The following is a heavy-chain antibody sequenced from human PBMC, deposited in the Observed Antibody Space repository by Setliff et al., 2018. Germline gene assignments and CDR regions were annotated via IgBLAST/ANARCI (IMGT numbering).Heavy chain of an antibody. V-gene: IGHV1-18*01. CDR2: ISPYNGHT. D-gene: IGHD2-8*01. Sequence: ASVKVSCKASGHFLSSYGVTWVRQAPGRGLQWMGWISPYNGHTNYAQKFQARVTMTTDTSTTTAYLELRSLTSDDTAVYYCSRLVRYCTTTTCQRASGDDYWGQGTLVTVSS. CDR3: SRLVRYCTTTTCQRASGDDY. CDR1: GHFLSSYG. J-gene: IGHJ4*02.